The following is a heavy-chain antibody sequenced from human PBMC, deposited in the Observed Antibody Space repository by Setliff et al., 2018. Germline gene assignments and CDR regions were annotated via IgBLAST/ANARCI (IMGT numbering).Heavy chain of an antibody. V-gene: IGHV4-61*09. CDR1: GDSISSRRNY. CDR3: ARENSYGPYYYYYMDV. D-gene: IGHD5-18*01. Sequence: SETLSLTCTVSGDSISSRRNYWGWFRQPAGKELEWIGQIYTSWSTNYNPSLKSRVTISLDTSKNQFSLKLSSVTAADTAVYYCARENSYGPYYYYYMDVWGKGTTVTVSS. J-gene: IGHJ6*03. CDR2: IYTSWST.